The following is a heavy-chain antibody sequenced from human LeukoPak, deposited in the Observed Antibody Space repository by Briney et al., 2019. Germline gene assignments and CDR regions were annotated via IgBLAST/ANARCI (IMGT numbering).Heavy chain of an antibody. D-gene: IGHD4-11*01. CDR1: GYTFTSYG. CDR3: AREKFRLTTVTPNWFDP. Sequence: ASVKVSCKASGYTFTSYGISWVRQAPGQGLEWMGWISAYNGNTNYAQKLQGRVTMTTDTSTSTAYMELRSLRSDDTAVYYCAREKFRLTTVTPNWFDPWGQGTLVTVSS. CDR2: ISAYNGNT. V-gene: IGHV1-18*01. J-gene: IGHJ5*02.